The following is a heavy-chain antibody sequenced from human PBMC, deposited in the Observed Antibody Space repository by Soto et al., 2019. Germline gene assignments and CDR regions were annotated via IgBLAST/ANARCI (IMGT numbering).Heavy chain of an antibody. CDR3: ARERQYEPLLY. V-gene: IGHV1-18*04. Sequence: QVQLVQSGAEVKKPGAPVKVSCRASGFTFSNYGITWVRQAPGQGLEWMGWVSAYNRNTDMAQKFEDRVTLTTDTATQTAYLELRGLRSDDTAVYFCARERQYEPLLYWGQGTLVTVSS. J-gene: IGHJ4*02. CDR2: VSAYNRNT. D-gene: IGHD2-2*01. CDR1: GFTFSNYG.